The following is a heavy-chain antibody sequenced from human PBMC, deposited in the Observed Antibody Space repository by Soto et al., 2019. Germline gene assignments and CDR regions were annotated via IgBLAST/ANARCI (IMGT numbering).Heavy chain of an antibody. Sequence: QVQLVQSGAEVKKPGSSVKVSCQASGGPFSNYPISWVRQAPGQGLEWMGGIIPIFGTVNYAQKFQGRVTITADESTSTAYMELSSLRSEDTAVYYCARGNHRWLQLWYFDLWGRGTLVTVSS. CDR1: GGPFSNYP. CDR3: ARGNHRWLQLWYFDL. CDR2: IIPIFGTV. D-gene: IGHD5-12*01. V-gene: IGHV1-69*12. J-gene: IGHJ2*01.